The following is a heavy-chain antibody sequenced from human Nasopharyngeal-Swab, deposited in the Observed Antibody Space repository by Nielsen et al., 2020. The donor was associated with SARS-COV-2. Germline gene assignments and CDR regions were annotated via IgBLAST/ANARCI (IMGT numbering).Heavy chain of an antibody. J-gene: IGHJ1*01. V-gene: IGHV1-46*01. D-gene: IGHD3-10*01. CDR3: ASGYGSGRGKYFQH. CDR2: INPSGGST. Sequence: WLRHAPGQGLEWTGIINPSGGSTSYAQKFQGRVTMTRDTSTSTVYMELSSLRSEDTAVYYCASGYGSGRGKYFQHWGQGTLVTVSS.